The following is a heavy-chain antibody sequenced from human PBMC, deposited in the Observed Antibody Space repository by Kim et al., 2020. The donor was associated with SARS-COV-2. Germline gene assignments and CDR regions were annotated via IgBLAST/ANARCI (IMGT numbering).Heavy chain of an antibody. V-gene: IGHV1-2*02. Sequence: ASVKVSCKASVYSFTGTHIHWVRQAPGQGLEWMGWINPDNGATDYAQKFQGRVIMTRDTSTTTVYMDLSRVTSDDTALYFCAGELGVWTGPCGCYALDVW. J-gene: IGHJ6*01. D-gene: IGHD2-8*01. CDR3: AGELGVWTGPCGCYALDV. CDR1: VYSFTGTH. CDR2: INPDNGAT.